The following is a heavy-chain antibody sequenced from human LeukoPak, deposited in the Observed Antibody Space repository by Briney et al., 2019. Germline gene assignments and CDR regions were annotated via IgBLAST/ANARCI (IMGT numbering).Heavy chain of an antibody. V-gene: IGHV1-18*01. CDR1: GYTFTSYG. J-gene: IGHJ4*02. D-gene: IGHD6-13*01. CDR2: ISAYNGNT. CDR3: ARDALYTEIAAAPDY. Sequence: ASVRVSCKASGYTFTSYGISWVRQAPGQGLEWMGWISAYNGNTNYAQKLQGRVTMTTDTSTSTAYMELRSLRSDDTAVYYCARDALYTEIAAAPDYWGQGTLVTVSS.